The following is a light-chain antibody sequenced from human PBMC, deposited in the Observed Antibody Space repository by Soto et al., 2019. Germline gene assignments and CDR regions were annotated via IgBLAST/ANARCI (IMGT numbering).Light chain of an antibody. Sequence: DNQMTQSPSTLSASVGDRVIISCRASPTISNWVAWYQQKPGKAPKLLIYQASNLETGVPSRFSGSGSGTEFTRTISSLQPDDCATYYCQQYNSYSSSITFGQGTRLEIK. CDR1: PTISNW. J-gene: IGKJ5*01. CDR3: QQYNSYSSSIT. CDR2: QAS. V-gene: IGKV1-5*03.